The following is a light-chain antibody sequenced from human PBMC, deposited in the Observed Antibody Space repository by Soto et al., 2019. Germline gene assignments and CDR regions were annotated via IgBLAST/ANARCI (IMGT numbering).Light chain of an antibody. Sequence: QSVLTQPGSVSGSPGQSITISCTGNSSDVGGYNYVSWYQQHPGKAPKLMIYEVSNRPSGVSNRFSGSKSGNTASLTISGLQAEDEADYYCSSYTSSSTEVFGTGTKVTVL. J-gene: IGLJ1*01. V-gene: IGLV2-14*01. CDR1: SSDVGGYNY. CDR2: EVS. CDR3: SSYTSSSTEV.